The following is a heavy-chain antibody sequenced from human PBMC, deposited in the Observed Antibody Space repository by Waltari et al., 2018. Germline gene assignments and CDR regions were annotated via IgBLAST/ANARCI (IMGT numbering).Heavy chain of an antibody. CDR1: GGSFSDYY. J-gene: IGHJ4*02. CDR3: ARARRGTRVRGLFRTYFDY. V-gene: IGHV4-34*01. Sequence: QVQLQQWGAGLLKPSETLSLTCAVYGGSFSDYYWHWLPQSPGKGLEWIGEINHSGNTNYNPSLKSRASISIDTSTNRFSLRLTSVTAADTAVYYCARARRGTRVRGLFRTYFDYWGQGAPVTVSS. D-gene: IGHD3-10*01. CDR2: INHSGNT.